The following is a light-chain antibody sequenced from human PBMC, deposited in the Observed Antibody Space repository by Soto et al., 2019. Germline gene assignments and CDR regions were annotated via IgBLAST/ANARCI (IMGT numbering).Light chain of an antibody. CDR1: SSDVGGYNY. Sequence: QSALTQPASVSGSPGQSITISCTGTSSDVGGYNYVSWYQQHPGKAPKLMIYDVSNRPSGVSNRFSGSKSGNTASLTISGLQAEDEADYYCRSYTSSSTHVGFGGGTKLTVL. J-gene: IGLJ2*01. CDR2: DVS. V-gene: IGLV2-14*01. CDR3: RSYTSSSTHVG.